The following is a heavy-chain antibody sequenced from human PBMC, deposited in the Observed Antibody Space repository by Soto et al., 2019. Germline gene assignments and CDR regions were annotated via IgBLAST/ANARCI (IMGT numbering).Heavy chain of an antibody. V-gene: IGHV3-21*06. J-gene: IGHJ5*02. CDR2: ISSGSAYI. CDR3: ARDQGGSYDSWFDP. D-gene: IGHD1-26*01. Sequence: EVQVVESGGGLVKPGGSLRLSCTFTFSMYSINWVRQAPGKGLEGVASISSGSAYIKYAESVKGRFTISRDNAKNSLHLQMNSLRAEDTAIYHCARDQGGSYDSWFDPWGQGTLVTVSS. CDR1: TFSMYS.